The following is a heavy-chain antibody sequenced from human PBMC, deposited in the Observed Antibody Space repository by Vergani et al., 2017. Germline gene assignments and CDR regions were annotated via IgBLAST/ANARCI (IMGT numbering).Heavy chain of an antibody. CDR1: GFTFSSYS. V-gene: IGHV3-21*04. D-gene: IGHD6-13*01. Sequence: EVQLVESGGGLVKPGGSLRLSCAASGFTFSSYSMNWVRQAPGKGLEWVSSISSSSSYIYYADSVKGRFTISRDNAKNSLYLQMNSLRAEDTALYYCAKDNAAAGPFDYWGQGTLVTVSS. CDR3: AKDNAAAGPFDY. CDR2: ISSSSSYI. J-gene: IGHJ4*02.